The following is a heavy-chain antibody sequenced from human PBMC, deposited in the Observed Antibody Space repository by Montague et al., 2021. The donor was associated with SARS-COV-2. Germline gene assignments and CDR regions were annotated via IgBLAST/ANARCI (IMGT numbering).Heavy chain of an antibody. CDR3: ARGGGDSADYYYYAMDV. CDR2: IYYSGST. Sequence: SETLSLTCAVYGGSFSGYYRSWIRQPPGKGLEWIGSIYYSGSTYYNPSLKSRVTISVDTSKNQFSLKLTSVTAADTAVYYCARGGGDSADYYYYAMDVWGQGTTVTVSS. CDR1: GGSFSGYY. J-gene: IGHJ6*02. D-gene: IGHD2-21*02. V-gene: IGHV4-34*01.